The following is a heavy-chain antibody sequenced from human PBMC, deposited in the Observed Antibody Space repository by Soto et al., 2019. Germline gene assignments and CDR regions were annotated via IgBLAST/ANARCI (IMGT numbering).Heavy chain of an antibody. CDR2: ISGSGGST. V-gene: IGHV3-23*01. D-gene: IGHD3-22*01. Sequence: GGSLRLSCAASGFTFSSYAMSWVRQALGKGLEWVSAISGSGGSTYYADSVKGRFTISRDNSKNTLYLQMNSLRAEDTAVYYCAKGSDYYDSSGANWGQGTLVTVSS. J-gene: IGHJ4*02. CDR1: GFTFSSYA. CDR3: AKGSDYYDSSGAN.